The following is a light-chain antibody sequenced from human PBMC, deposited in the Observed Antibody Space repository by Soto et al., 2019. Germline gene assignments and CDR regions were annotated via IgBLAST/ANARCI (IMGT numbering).Light chain of an antibody. CDR3: QQSQSYPYT. Sequence: DIQRTQSPSTLSASVGDRVTVTCRASQSISSWLAWYQQKPGKAPKLLIYKASSLQSGVPSRFSGSGSGTAFTLTVSSLQPDDFATYYCQQSQSYPYTFGQGTKLEIK. J-gene: IGKJ2*01. CDR2: KAS. CDR1: QSISSW. V-gene: IGKV1-5*03.